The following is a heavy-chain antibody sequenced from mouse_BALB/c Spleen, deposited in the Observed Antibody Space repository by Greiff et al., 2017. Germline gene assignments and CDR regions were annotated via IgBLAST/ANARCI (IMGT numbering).Heavy chain of an antibody. J-gene: IGHJ2*01. CDR3: ARSHLDY. CDR1: GYTFTDYY. Sequence: VHLVESGAELARPGASVKLSCKASGYTFTDYYINWVKQRTGQGLEWIGEIYPGSGNTYYNEKFKGKATLTADKSSSTAYMQLSSLTSEDSAVYFCARSHLDYWGQGTTLTVSS. CDR2: IYPGSGNT. V-gene: IGHV1-77*01.